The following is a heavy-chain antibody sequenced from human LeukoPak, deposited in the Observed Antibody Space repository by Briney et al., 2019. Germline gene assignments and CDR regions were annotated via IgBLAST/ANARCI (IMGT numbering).Heavy chain of an antibody. Sequence: SETLSLTCTVSGGSISSYYWSWIRQPPGKGLEWIGYIYYSGSTNYNPSLKSRVTISVDTSKNQFSLKLSSVTAADTAVYYCARTTIAAAGYDYWGQGTLVTVSS. D-gene: IGHD6-13*01. J-gene: IGHJ4*02. CDR1: GGSISSYY. V-gene: IGHV4-59*12. CDR2: IYYSGST. CDR3: ARTTIAAAGYDY.